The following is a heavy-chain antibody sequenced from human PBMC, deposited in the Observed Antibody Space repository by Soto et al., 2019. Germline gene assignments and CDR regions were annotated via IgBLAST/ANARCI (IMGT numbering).Heavy chain of an antibody. V-gene: IGHV3-49*04. CDR1: GFTFGDYA. Sequence: GGSLRLSCTASGFTFGDYAINWVRQVPGKGLEWLGFIRNDIYDETTEYAASVKGRIIISRDDSKSMAYLQMDSLKTEDTAVYYCTRGRDGYNPYYFLYWGQGALVTVSS. J-gene: IGHJ4*02. CDR2: IRNDIYDETT. D-gene: IGHD5-12*01. CDR3: TRGRDGYNPYYFLY.